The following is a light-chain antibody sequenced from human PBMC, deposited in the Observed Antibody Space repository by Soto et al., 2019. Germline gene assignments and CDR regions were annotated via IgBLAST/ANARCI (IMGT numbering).Light chain of an antibody. CDR3: QQYGGSSWT. Sequence: EIVLTQSPDTLSLSPGERATLSCRASQTISISYLAWYQQQPGQAPRLLIYSTSTRATGIPDRFGGSGSGTDFTLTISKLEPGDFAVYYCQQYGGSSWTFGQGTKVDIK. J-gene: IGKJ1*01. CDR2: STS. CDR1: QTISISY. V-gene: IGKV3-20*01.